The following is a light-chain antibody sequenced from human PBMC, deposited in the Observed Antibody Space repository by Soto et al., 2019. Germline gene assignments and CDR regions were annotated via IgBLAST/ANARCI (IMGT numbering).Light chain of an antibody. CDR3: QQYGSSPWT. CDR2: DTS. Sequence: EIVLTQSPGTLSLSPGEGATLSCRASQSVSRSYLAWFQQKPGQAPRLLIYDTSTRATGIPDRFSGSGSGKGFTLTIRRLEPEGFGVYYCQQYGSSPWTFGQGTKVEIK. CDR1: QSVSRSY. V-gene: IGKV3-20*01. J-gene: IGKJ1*01.